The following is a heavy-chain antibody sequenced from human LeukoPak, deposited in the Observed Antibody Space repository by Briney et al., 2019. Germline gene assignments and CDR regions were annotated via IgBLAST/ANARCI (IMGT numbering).Heavy chain of an antibody. CDR2: IYYSGST. Sequence: SETLSLTCTVSGGSISRYYWTWIRQPPGKGLEWIGYIYYSGSTNYNPSLKSRVTISVDTSKNQFSLKLSSVTAADTAVYYCARDRRWELLHAFDIWGQGTMVTVSS. V-gene: IGHV4-59*01. CDR3: ARDRRWELLHAFDI. J-gene: IGHJ3*02. D-gene: IGHD1-26*01. CDR1: GGSISRYY.